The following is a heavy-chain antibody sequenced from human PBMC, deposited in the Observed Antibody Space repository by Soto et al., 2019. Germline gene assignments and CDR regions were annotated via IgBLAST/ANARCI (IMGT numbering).Heavy chain of an antibody. J-gene: IGHJ4*02. CDR1: GGSISTSNYY. CDR2: IYYTGST. CDR3: TRGMSLTGLY. D-gene: IGHD3-9*01. V-gene: IGHV4-39*01. Sequence: QLQLQESGPGLVKPSETLSLTCSVSGGSISTSNYYWGWIRQPPGKGLEWIGSIYYTGSTYYNPSLKSRVTISVDTSKNQFSLKLSSVTAXDSXVYFCTRGMSLTGLYWGQGTLITVSS.